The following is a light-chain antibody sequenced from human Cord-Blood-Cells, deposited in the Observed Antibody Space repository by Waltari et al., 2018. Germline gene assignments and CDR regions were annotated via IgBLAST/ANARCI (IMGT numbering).Light chain of an antibody. J-gene: IGLJ3*02. CDR1: SSDGGGYHY. CDR2: EVS. CDR3: NSYAGSNNWV. Sequence: SPPHSVTIPCTGTSSDGGGYHYVPWYQQHPGKAPNLMIYEVSKRPSGVPDRFSGSKSGNTASLTVSGLQAEDEADYYCNSYAGSNNWVFGGGTKLTVL. V-gene: IGLV2-8*01.